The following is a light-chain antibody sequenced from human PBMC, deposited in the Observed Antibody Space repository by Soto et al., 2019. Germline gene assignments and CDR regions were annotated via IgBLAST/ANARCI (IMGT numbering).Light chain of an antibody. J-gene: IGLJ1*01. CDR2: DVR. Sequence: QSALTQPASVSGSPGQSITISCTGTSSDVGAYNYVSWYQQYPGRAPKVIIFDVRKRPSGVSTRFSGSKSGDTASLTISGLQAEDEAYYYCSSYRSSTTFVFGTGTKVTVL. CDR3: SSYRSSTTFV. V-gene: IGLV2-14*03. CDR1: SSDVGAYNY.